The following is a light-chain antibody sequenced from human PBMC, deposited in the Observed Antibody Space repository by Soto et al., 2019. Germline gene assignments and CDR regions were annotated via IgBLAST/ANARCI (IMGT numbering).Light chain of an antibody. CDR2: GAS. V-gene: IGKV3-15*01. J-gene: IGKJ1*01. CDR1: QSVSSN. Sequence: EIVMTQSPATLSVSPGERATLSCRASQSVSSNLAWYQQKPGQAPRLLIYGASTRATGIPASFSGSGSGTEFTLTISSLLSEGFSVYYCQQYNNWPRWTFGQGAKVEIK. CDR3: QQYNNWPRWT.